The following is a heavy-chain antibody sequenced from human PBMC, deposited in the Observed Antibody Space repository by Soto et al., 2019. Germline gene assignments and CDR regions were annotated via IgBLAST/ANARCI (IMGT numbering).Heavy chain of an antibody. V-gene: IGHV3-33*01. CDR1: GFNFSSYV. Sequence: QVQLVESGGGVVQPGRSLRLSCAASGFNFSSYVMHWVRQAPGKGLEWVAVIWYDGGNKYYADSVKGRFTISRDNSKNTRYLQMMSLRAEDTAVYYCARDGQWLRRDGLRSSYYFDYWGQGTLVTVSS. CDR3: ARDGQWLRRDGLRSSYYFDY. D-gene: IGHD6-19*01. CDR2: IWYDGGNK. J-gene: IGHJ4*02.